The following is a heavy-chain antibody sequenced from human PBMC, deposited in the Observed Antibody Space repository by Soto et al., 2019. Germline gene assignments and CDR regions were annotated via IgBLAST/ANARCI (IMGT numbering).Heavy chain of an antibody. CDR1: GGSISSSSYY. CDR3: ARHKGQLWYPFDY. J-gene: IGHJ4*02. D-gene: IGHD5-18*01. Sequence: SETLSLTCTVSGGSISSSSYYWGWIRQPPGKGLEWIGSIYYSGSTYYNPSLKSRVTTSVDTSKNQFSLKLTSGTAADTAVYYCARHKGQLWYPFDYWGQGTLVTVSS. V-gene: IGHV4-39*01. CDR2: IYYSGST.